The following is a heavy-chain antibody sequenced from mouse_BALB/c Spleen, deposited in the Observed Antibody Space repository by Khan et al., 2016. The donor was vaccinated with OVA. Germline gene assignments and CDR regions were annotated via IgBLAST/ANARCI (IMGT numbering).Heavy chain of an antibody. V-gene: IGHV9-1*02. CDR3: AIIRNYWYFDV. J-gene: IGHJ1*01. CDR2: INTYTGGP. CDR1: GYTFTNYG. Sequence: QIQLVQSGPELKKPGETVKISCKAFGYTFTNYGMNWVKQAPGKALKWLGWINTYTGGPTYADDFKGRFAFSLETSASTAYLQINNLKNEDKATYYCAIIRNYWYFDVWGAGTTVTVSS.